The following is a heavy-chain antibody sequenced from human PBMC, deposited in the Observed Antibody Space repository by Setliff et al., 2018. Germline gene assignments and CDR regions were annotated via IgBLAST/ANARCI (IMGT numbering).Heavy chain of an antibody. V-gene: IGHV4-59*01. J-gene: IGHJ4*02. CDR3: ARLRGAFDY. CDR2: IYYSGST. Sequence: SDPLSLTCTVSGGSISSYYGSWIRQPPGKRLEWIGYIYYSGSTNYNPSLESRVIISVDTSKNQFSLRLNSATAAETAVYYCARLRGAFDYWGQGTLVTVS. CDR1: GGSISSYY. D-gene: IGHD3-16*01.